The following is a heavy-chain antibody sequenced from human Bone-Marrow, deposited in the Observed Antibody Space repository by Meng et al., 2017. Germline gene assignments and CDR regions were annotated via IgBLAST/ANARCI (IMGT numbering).Heavy chain of an antibody. CDR1: GFPFSSNY. J-gene: IGHJ4*02. CDR2: ISGSGGST. V-gene: IGHV3-23*04. CDR3: AKDRDFDY. Sequence: VRRVEPGGGVNQPGGSLRLSCAASGFPFSSNYMSWVRQAPGKGLEWVSAISGSGGSTYYADSVKGRFTISRDNSKNTLYLQMNSLRAEDTAVYYCAKDRDFDYWGQGTLVTVSS.